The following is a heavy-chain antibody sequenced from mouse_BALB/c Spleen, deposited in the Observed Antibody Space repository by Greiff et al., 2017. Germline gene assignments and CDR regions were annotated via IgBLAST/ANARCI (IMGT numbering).Heavy chain of an antibody. CDR3: ARGDYRYEDWFAY. D-gene: IGHD2-14*01. CDR1: GFTFSSYA. J-gene: IGHJ3*01. CDR2: ISSGGST. Sequence: EVMLVESGGGLVKPGGSLKLSCAASGFTFSSYAMSWVRQTPEKRLEWVASISSGGSTYYPDSVKGRFTISRDNARNILYLQMSSLRSEDTAMYYCARGDYRYEDWFAYWGQGTLVTVSA. V-gene: IGHV5-6-5*01.